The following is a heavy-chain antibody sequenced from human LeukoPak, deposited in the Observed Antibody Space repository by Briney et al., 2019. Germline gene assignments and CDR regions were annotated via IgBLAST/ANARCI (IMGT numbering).Heavy chain of an antibody. D-gene: IGHD4-23*01. Sequence: PGGSLRLSCAASGFFFSDYYMTWIRQAPGKGLEWISYITSSSSLTNYADSVKGRFPISRDNAKNSLYLQMNSLRDEDTAVYYCARGHGGNVDYWGQGTPVTVSS. CDR3: ARGHGGNVDY. CDR2: ITSSSSLT. CDR1: GFFFSDYY. J-gene: IGHJ4*02. V-gene: IGHV3-11*05.